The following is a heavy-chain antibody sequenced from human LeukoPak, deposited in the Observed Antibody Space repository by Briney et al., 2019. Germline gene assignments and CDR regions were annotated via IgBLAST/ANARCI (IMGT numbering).Heavy chain of an antibody. D-gene: IGHD3-16*01. Sequence: GGSLRLSCAASGFTFSSYAMSWVRQAPGKGLEWVSAISGSGGSTYYADSVKGRFTISRDNSKNTLYMQMNSLRAEDTAVYYCAKDLGFGYEAFGIWGQGTMVTVSS. V-gene: IGHV3-23*01. CDR3: AKDLGFGYEAFGI. J-gene: IGHJ3*02. CDR1: GFTFSSYA. CDR2: ISGSGGST.